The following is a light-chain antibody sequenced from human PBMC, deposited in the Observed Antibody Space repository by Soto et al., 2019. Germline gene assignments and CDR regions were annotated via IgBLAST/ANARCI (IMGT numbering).Light chain of an antibody. J-gene: IGLJ1*01. CDR3: GLWDSSPSAYV. V-gene: IGLV1-51*01. Sequence: QSVMTQPPSVSAAPGQKVTISCSGSSSNIGGNSVSWYQQLPGTAPKLLIYDDNKRPSGIPDRFSGSKSGTSATLGITGFQTGDEADYYCGLWDSSPSAYVFAPGTKVAVL. CDR1: SSNIGGNS. CDR2: DDN.